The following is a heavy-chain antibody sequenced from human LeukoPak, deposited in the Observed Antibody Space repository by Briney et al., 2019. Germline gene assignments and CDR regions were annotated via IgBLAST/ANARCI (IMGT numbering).Heavy chain of an antibody. CDR3: ARDWSPDTAMGLPGAFDI. CDR2: IIPIFGTA. J-gene: IGHJ3*02. D-gene: IGHD5-18*01. V-gene: IGHV1-69*05. CDR1: GGTFSSYA. Sequence: GASVKVSCKASGGTFSSYAISWVRRAPGQGREWMGGIIPIFGTANYAQKFQGRVTITTDESTSTAYMELSSLRSEDTAVYYCARDWSPDTAMGLPGAFDIWGQGTMVTVSS.